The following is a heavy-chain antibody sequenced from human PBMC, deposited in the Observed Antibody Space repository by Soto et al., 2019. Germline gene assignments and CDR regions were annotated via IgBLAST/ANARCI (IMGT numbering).Heavy chain of an antibody. V-gene: IGHV3-30*18. CDR1: GFTFSSYG. J-gene: IGHJ4*02. CDR2: ISYDGSNK. D-gene: IGHD1-26*01. Sequence: QVQLVESGGGVVQPGRSLRLSCATSGFTFSSYGMHWVRQAPGKGLEWVAVISYDGSNKYYADSVKGRFTISRDNSKNTLYLQMNSLRAEDTAVYYCAKDLTSGWSGSYYFDYWGQGTLVTVSS. CDR3: AKDLTSGWSGSYYFDY.